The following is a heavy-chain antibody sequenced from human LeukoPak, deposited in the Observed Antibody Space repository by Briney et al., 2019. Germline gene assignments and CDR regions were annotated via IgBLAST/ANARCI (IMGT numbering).Heavy chain of an antibody. CDR2: ISAYNGNT. CDR3: ARESTYCSGGSCYSNYYYMDV. J-gene: IGHJ6*03. D-gene: IGHD2-15*01. CDR1: GYSFTTYG. V-gene: IGHV1-18*01. Sequence: ASVKVSYKASGYSFTTYGISWVRQAPGQGLEWMGWISAYNGNTNYAQKLQGRVTMTTDTSTSTAYMELRSLRSDDTAVYYCARESTYCSGGSCYSNYYYMDVWGKGTTVTVPS.